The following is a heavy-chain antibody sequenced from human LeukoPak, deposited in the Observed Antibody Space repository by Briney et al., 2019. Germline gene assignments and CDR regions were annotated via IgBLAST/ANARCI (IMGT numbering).Heavy chain of an antibody. J-gene: IGHJ3*02. V-gene: IGHV3-11*04. CDR1: GFTFSDYY. D-gene: IGHD3-10*02. CDR3: ARSYYYVKDAFDI. CDR2: ISSSGTTV. Sequence: GGSLRLSCAASGFTFSDYYMSWIRQAPGKGLEWVSYISSSGTTVYYADSVKGRFTISRDNVKNSLYLQMNSLRAEDTAVYYCARSYYYVKDAFDIWGQGTMVTVSS.